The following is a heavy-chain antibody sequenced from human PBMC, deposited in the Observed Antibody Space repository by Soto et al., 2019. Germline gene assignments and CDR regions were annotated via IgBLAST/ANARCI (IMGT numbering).Heavy chain of an antibody. CDR2: IIPIFGTA. CDR1: GGTFSSYA. V-gene: IGHV1-69*13. J-gene: IGHJ2*01. CDR3: ACCSGGSCYSGYFDL. D-gene: IGHD2-15*01. Sequence: SVKVSCKASGGTFSSYAISWVRQAPGQGLEWMGGIIPIFGTANYAQKFQGRVTITADESTSTAYMELSSLRSEDTAVYYCACCSGGSCYSGYFDLWGRGTLVTVSS.